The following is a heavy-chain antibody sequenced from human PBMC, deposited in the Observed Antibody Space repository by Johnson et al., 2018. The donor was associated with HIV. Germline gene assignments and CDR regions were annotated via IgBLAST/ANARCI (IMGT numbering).Heavy chain of an antibody. CDR1: GFTFADYA. J-gene: IGHJ3*02. CDR3: ASGIAVAGTLLDAFDI. Sequence: VQLVESGGGLVQPGRSLRLSCAASGFTFADYAMHWVRQGPGKGLEWVSGISGSAISTYYADSVKGRFTISRDNSKNTLYLQMNSLRAEDTAVYYCASGIAVAGTLLDAFDIWGQGTMVTVSS. V-gene: IGHV3-23*04. D-gene: IGHD6-19*01. CDR2: ISGSAIST.